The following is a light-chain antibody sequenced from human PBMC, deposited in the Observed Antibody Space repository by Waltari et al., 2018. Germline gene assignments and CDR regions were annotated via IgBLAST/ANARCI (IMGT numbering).Light chain of an antibody. CDR1: KAIFDY. Sequence: DIQMTQSPSSVSASVGDTVTITCRASKAIFDYVAWFQQRPGKAPRSLLYAVSSLQTGVSSRFSGSGSITDFTLTITSLQPEDFATYYCVQYDTYPRTFGQGTTVEF. CDR2: AVS. CDR3: VQYDTYPRT. J-gene: IGKJ1*01. V-gene: IGKV1-16*01.